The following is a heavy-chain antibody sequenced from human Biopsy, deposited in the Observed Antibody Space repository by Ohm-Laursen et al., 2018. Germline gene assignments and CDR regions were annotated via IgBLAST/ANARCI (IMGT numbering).Heavy chain of an antibody. CDR3: ARHAPSYSGSYWRYFDL. CDR1: GGSISSYY. V-gene: IGHV4-59*08. Sequence: SDTLSLTCTVSGGSISSYYWSWIRQPSGKGLEWIGYIYYTGSTNYNPSLKSRVTISVDTSMNHLSLRLTFVTAADTAVYYCARHAPSYSGSYWRYFDLWGRGTLVTVSS. CDR2: IYYTGST. J-gene: IGHJ2*01. D-gene: IGHD1-26*01.